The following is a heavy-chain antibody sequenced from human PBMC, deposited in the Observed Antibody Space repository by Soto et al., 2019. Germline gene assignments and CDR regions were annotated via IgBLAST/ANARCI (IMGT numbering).Heavy chain of an antibody. CDR3: ARDSIRGGLDY. CDR1: GFTFSSYG. V-gene: IGHV3-33*01. J-gene: IGHJ4*02. Sequence: QVQLVESGGGVVPPGRSLRLSCAASGFTFSSYGMHWVGQAPGKGLEWVAVIWYDGSNKYYADSVKGRFTISRDNSKNTLYLQMNSLRAEDTAVYYCARDSIRGGLDYWGQGTLVTVSS. CDR2: IWYDGSNK. D-gene: IGHD3-16*01.